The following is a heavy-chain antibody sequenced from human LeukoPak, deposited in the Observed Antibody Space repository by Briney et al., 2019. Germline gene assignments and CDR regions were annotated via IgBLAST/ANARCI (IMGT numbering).Heavy chain of an antibody. CDR2: ISDSGITI. J-gene: IGHJ4*02. CDR3: ARVGSGYSFDY. CDR1: GFTFSDYY. Sequence: GGTLSLSCAASGFTFSDYYMSWIRQAPGQGLEWVSYISDSGITIYNADSVRGRFTISRDNAKNSLFLQVNSLTAEDTAVYYCARVGSGYSFDYWGQGTLVTVSS. D-gene: IGHD3-22*01. V-gene: IGHV3-11*01.